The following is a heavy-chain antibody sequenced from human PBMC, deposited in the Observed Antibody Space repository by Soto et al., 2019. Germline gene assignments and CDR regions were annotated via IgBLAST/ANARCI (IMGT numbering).Heavy chain of an antibody. CDR1: GYTFTSYD. D-gene: IGHD5-12*01. V-gene: IGHV1-8*01. CDR3: ARVVDIVATIASPYNWFDP. CDR2: MNPNSGNT. Sequence: ASVKVSCKASGYTFTSYDINWVRQATGQGLEWMGWMNPNSGNTGYAQKFQGRVTMTRNTSISTAYMELSSLRSEDTAVYYCARVVDIVATIASPYNWFDPWGQRTLVTVSS. J-gene: IGHJ5*02.